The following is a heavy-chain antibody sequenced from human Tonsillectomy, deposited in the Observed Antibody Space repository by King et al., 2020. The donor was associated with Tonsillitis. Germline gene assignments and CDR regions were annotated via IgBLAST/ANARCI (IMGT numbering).Heavy chain of an antibody. D-gene: IGHD4-17*01. CDR2: IYTSGST. CDR1: GGSISSYY. CDR3: ARDPRHGDYYYYGMDV. J-gene: IGHJ6*02. V-gene: IGHV4-4*07. Sequence: VQLQESGPGLVKPSETLSLTCTVSGGSISSYYWSWIRQPAGKGLEWIGRIYTSGSTNYNPSLKSRVTMSVDTSKNQFSLQLSSVTAADTAVYYCARDPRHGDYYYYGMDVWGQGTTVTVSS.